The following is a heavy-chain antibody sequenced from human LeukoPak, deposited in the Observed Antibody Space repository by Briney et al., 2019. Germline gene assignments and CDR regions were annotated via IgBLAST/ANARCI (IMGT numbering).Heavy chain of an antibody. D-gene: IGHD1-26*01. V-gene: IGHV3-13*01. Sequence: GGSLRLSCAASGFTLRSYDMHWVRQATGKGLEWVSAVGSSDDTYYPGSVKGRFTISRENVKNSLYLQMNSLRAGDTAVYYCAKDPIFSGSYGVFDYWGLGTLVTVSS. CDR3: AKDPIFSGSYGVFDY. CDR2: VGSSDDT. CDR1: GFTLRSYD. J-gene: IGHJ4*02.